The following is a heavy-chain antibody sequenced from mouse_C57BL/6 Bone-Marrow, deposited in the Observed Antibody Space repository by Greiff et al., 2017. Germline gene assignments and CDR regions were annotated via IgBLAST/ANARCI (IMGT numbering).Heavy chain of an antibody. J-gene: IGHJ1*03. Sequence: VQLQQSGAELVRPGTSVKVSCKASGYAFTNYLIEWVKQRPGQGLEWIGVINPGSGGTNYNEKFKGKATLTADKSSSTAYMQLSSLTSEDSAVYFCASKEYGYFDVWGTGTTGTVSS. CDR2: INPGSGGT. CDR1: GYAFTNYL. CDR3: ASKEYGYFDV. V-gene: IGHV1-54*01.